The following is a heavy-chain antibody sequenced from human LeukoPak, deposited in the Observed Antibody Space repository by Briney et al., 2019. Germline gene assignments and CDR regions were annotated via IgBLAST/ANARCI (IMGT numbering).Heavy chain of an antibody. J-gene: IGHJ4*02. CDR2: IKSNSDGGTE. V-gene: IGHV3-15*01. CDR1: GFTFSNAW. Sequence: GGSRRLSCAAFGFTFSNAWMSWVGKAPGKGLEWVGRIKSNSDGGTEDHAATVKGRFTMSRDESKNTLYLQMNSLKTEDTAVYYWTTLGNSGSSNYWGQGTLVTVSS. CDR3: TTLGNSGSSNY. D-gene: IGHD3-10*01.